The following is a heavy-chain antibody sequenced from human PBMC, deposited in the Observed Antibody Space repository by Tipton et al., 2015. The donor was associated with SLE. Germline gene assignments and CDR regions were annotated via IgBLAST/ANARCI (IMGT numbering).Heavy chain of an antibody. D-gene: IGHD1-26*01. CDR3: AIPTVGATGGFDS. V-gene: IGHV4-39*07. J-gene: IGHJ4*01. Sequence: TLSLTCTVSGGSISSIPYYWAWIRQPPGKGLEWIGTVYSGGNTYHIPSLKTRVTISVDTSRNQFSLKLTSVTAADTAVYYCAIPTVGATGGFDSWGHGTLVIVSS. CDR1: GGSISSIPYY. CDR2: VYSGGNT.